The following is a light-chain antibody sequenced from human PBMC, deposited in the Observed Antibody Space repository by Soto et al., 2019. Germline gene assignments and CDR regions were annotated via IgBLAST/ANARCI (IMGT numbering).Light chain of an antibody. CDR3: QQYNNWPLT. CDR2: GAS. CDR1: HSVSSN. V-gene: IGKV3-15*01. Sequence: EIVMTQSPATLSVSPGERATLSCRASHSVSSNLAWYPQKPGQAPRLLIYGASTRATGFPARFSGSGSGTEFTLIISSLQSEDFAVYYCQQYNNWPLTFSGGTKVEIK. J-gene: IGKJ4*01.